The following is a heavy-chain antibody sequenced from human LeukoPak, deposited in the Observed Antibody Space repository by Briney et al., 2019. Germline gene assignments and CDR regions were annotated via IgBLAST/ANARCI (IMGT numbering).Heavy chain of an antibody. CDR3: ARVATYYYDSSGYLGY. Sequence: PGGSLRLSCVASGFTFSDYYMSWIRQAPGKGLEWVSYISSSGSTIYYADSVKGRFTISRDNAKNSLYLQMNSLRAEDTAVYYCARVATYYYDSSGYLGYWGQGTLVTVSS. V-gene: IGHV3-11*04. CDR1: GFTFSDYY. D-gene: IGHD3-22*01. J-gene: IGHJ4*02. CDR2: ISSSGSTI.